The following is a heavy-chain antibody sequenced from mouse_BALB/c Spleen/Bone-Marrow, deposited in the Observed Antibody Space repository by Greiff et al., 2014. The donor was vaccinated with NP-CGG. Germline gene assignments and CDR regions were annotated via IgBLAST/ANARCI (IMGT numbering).Heavy chain of an antibody. J-gene: IGHJ3*01. CDR2: IYPGSDNT. Sequence: VQLQQSGAELARPGASVKLSCKASGYTFTDYYINWMKQRTGQGLEWIGEIYPGSDNTYYNEEFKGKATLTADKSSSTTYMQLSSLTSEDSAVYFCARTTTATSYWGQGTLVTVSA. CDR1: GYTFTDYY. D-gene: IGHD1-2*01. CDR3: ARTTTATSY. V-gene: IGHV1-77*01.